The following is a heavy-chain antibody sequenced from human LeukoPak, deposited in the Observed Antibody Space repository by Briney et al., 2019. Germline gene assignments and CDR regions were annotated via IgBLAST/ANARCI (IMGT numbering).Heavy chain of an antibody. Sequence: SETLSLTCTVSGGSISKGNSYWNWIRQPAGKGLEWIGRIHTSGTTNYNPSLKSRVTISVDTSKNQFSLNLNSVTAADTAVYYCAREQRWLQSLDYWGQGNLVTVSS. J-gene: IGHJ4*02. V-gene: IGHV4-61*02. CDR1: GGSISKGNSY. CDR2: IHTSGTT. CDR3: AREQRWLQSLDY. D-gene: IGHD5-24*01.